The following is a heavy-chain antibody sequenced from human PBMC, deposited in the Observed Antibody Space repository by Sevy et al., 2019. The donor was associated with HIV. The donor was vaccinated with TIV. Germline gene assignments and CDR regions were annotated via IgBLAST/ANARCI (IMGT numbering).Heavy chain of an antibody. CDR3: AKNSITGGGTDY. Sequence: GGSLRLSCATSGFTFNNYALSWVRQAPGKGLEWVSVIGGSGETTHYADSVKGRFITSRDNSKNTVYLQMNSLRVEDTAVYYCAKNSITGGGTDYWGQGTLVTVSS. J-gene: IGHJ4*02. CDR2: IGGSGETT. CDR1: GFTFNNYA. V-gene: IGHV3-23*01. D-gene: IGHD3-10*01.